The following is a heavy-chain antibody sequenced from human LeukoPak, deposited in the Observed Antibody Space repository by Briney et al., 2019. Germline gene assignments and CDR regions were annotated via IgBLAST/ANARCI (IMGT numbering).Heavy chain of an antibody. V-gene: IGHV4-34*01. CDR3: ARSRGLVRNAFDI. Sequence: SETLSLTCAVYGGSFSGYYWSWIRQPPGKGLEWIGEINHSGSTNYNPSLKSRVTISVDTSKNQFSLKLSSVTAADTAVYYCARSRGLVRNAFDIWGQGTMVTVSS. CDR1: GGSFSGYY. J-gene: IGHJ3*02. CDR2: INHSGST. D-gene: IGHD3-10*01.